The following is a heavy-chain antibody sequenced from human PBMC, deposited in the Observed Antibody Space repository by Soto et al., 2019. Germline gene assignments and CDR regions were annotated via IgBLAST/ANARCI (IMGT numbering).Heavy chain of an antibody. CDR1: GYTFTSYD. Sequence: QVQLVQSGAEVKKPGASVKVSCKASGYTFTSYDINWVRQAAGQGLEWMGWMNPNSGNTGYAKKFQGRVTMTRNTSISTAYMELSSLRSEDTAVYYCAREHSSSWRFDYWGQGTLVTVSS. J-gene: IGHJ4*02. D-gene: IGHD6-13*01. CDR2: MNPNSGNT. CDR3: AREHSSSWRFDY. V-gene: IGHV1-8*01.